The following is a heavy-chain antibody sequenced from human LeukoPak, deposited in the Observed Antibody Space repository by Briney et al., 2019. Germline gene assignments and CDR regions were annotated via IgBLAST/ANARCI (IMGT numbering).Heavy chain of an antibody. Sequence: ASVRVSCKASGFTFTSYYFHWVRQAPGQGLEWMGITNPTTGDKICAHKFQGRVTMTRDTSTSTVYMELSSLRSEDTAVYYCARDNRNSPMAHDAFNIWGQGTVLTVSS. D-gene: IGHD3-10*01. CDR3: ARDNRNSPMAHDAFNI. CDR2: TNPTTGDK. V-gene: IGHV1-46*01. CDR1: GFTFTSYY. J-gene: IGHJ3*02.